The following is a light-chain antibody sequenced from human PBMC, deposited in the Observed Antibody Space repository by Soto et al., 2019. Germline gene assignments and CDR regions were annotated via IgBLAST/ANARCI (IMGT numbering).Light chain of an antibody. V-gene: IGKV3-20*01. CDR1: QTVTSSF. J-gene: IGKJ5*01. CDR2: GAY. Sequence: EIVLTQSPGTLCLSPRERATLSCRASQTVTSSFLAWYQQKPGQAPRLLIYGAYSRAPGIPDRFSGSGSGTDFTLTISRLEPEDFAVYYCQQYGSSPPITFGQGTRLEIK. CDR3: QQYGSSPPIT.